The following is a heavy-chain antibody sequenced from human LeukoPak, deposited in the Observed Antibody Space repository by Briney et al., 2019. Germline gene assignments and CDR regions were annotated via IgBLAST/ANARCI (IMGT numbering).Heavy chain of an antibody. CDR1: GFTFSSYE. D-gene: IGHD3-10*01. CDR3: AKEAGTLDFDY. CDR2: ITTSGTNE. J-gene: IGHJ4*02. V-gene: IGHV3-48*03. Sequence: PGGSLRLSCAASGFTFSSYEMNWVRQAPGKGLEWVAYITTSGTNEYYADSVKGRFTISRDNSKNTLYLQMNSLRAEDTAVYYCAKEAGTLDFDYWGQGTLVTVSS.